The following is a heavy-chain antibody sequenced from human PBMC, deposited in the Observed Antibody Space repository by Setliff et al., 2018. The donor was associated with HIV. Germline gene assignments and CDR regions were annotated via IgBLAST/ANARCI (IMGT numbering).Heavy chain of an antibody. CDR3: ASGRGAKGGYDYFGS. CDR2: IHSSGST. V-gene: IGHV4-4*09. Sequence: SETLSLTCTVSGGSISSYYWSWIRQPPGKGLEWIGNIHSSGSTNYNPSLKSRVTISVDTSKNQFSLKLTSVTAADTALYYCASGRGAKGGYDYFGSWGQGTLVTVSS. J-gene: IGHJ4*02. D-gene: IGHD5-12*01. CDR1: GGSISSYY.